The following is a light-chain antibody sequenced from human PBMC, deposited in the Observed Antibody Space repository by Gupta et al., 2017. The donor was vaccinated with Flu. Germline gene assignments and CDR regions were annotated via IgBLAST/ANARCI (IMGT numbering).Light chain of an antibody. Sequence: TSSDVGDYSYVSWYQQHPGKAPKLMIHDVSNRPSGVSNRFSGSKSGNTASRTISGLQAEDEADYYCSSYTSSSTLVFGGGTKLTVL. CDR2: DVS. CDR1: SSDVGDYSY. V-gene: IGLV2-14*04. CDR3: SSYTSSSTLV. J-gene: IGLJ2*01.